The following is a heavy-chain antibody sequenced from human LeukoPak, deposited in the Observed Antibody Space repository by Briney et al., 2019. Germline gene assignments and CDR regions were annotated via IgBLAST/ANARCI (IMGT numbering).Heavy chain of an antibody. D-gene: IGHD4-11*01. CDR1: GYTFTSYG. V-gene: IGHV1-18*01. CDR2: ISAYNGNT. CDR3: ARTNDYSNYSWFDP. J-gene: IGHJ5*02. Sequence: ASVKVSCKASGYTFTSYGISWVRQAPGQGLEWMGWISAYNGNTNYAQKLQGRVTMTTDTSTSTAYMELRSLRSDDTAVYYCARTNDYSNYSWFDPWGQGTLVTVSS.